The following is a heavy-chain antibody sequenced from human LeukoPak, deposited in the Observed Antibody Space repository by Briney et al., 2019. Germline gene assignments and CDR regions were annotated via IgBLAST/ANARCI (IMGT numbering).Heavy chain of an antibody. D-gene: IGHD3-10*01. Sequence: PGRSLRLSCVASGFTFSNYAIHWVRQAPGKGLEWVSIISSDGFNKYYADSVKGRFTISRDNSKNTLYLQMNSLRAEDTAVYYCARDPYRGGFDPWGQGTLVTVSS. J-gene: IGHJ5*02. CDR1: GFTFSNYA. V-gene: IGHV3-30*14. CDR3: ARDPYRGGFDP. CDR2: ISSDGFNK.